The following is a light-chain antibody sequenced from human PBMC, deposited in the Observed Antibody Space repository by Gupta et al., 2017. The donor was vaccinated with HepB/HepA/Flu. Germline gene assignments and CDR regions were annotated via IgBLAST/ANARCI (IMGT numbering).Light chain of an antibody. J-gene: IGLJ3*02. CDR1: KLGDKY. Sequence: SSALTQPPSVSVSPEQTASITCSGDKLGDKYACWYQQKPGQSPVLVIYQDNKRPAGIPERFSGSNSGNTATLTISGTQAMDEADYYCQAGDSSTAGVFGGGTKLTVL. CDR3: QAGDSSTAGV. CDR2: QDN. V-gene: IGLV3-1*01.